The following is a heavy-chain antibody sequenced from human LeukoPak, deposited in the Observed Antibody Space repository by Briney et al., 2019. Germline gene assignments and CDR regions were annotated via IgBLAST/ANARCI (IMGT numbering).Heavy chain of an antibody. CDR3: ARGSSSWQIDY. Sequence: ASVRVSCKASGGTFGKDAFSWVRQAPGQGLEWMGGIILNLDSPNYARTYQGRVTITADKSTNTSYMDMSSLSSADTAIYYCARGSSSWQIDYWGQGTLITVSS. J-gene: IGHJ4*02. D-gene: IGHD6-13*01. V-gene: IGHV1-69*06. CDR1: GGTFGKDA. CDR2: IILNLDSP.